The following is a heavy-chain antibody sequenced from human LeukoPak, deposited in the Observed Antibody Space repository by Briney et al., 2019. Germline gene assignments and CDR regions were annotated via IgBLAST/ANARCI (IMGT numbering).Heavy chain of an antibody. D-gene: IGHD1-26*01. J-gene: IGHJ4*02. CDR3: ARGGASSSFDY. Sequence: GGSLRLSCAASAFSLSNYWMNWVSQLPGKGLVWVSRANKDGSSTVYADSVKDRFTIHRDNAKNTLFLDMNGLSAEDTAVYYCARGGASSSFDYWGQGTLVTV. V-gene: IGHV3-74*01. CDR2: ANKDGSST. CDR1: AFSLSNYW.